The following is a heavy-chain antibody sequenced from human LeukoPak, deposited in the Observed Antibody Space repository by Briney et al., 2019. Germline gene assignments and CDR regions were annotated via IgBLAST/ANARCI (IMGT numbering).Heavy chain of an antibody. J-gene: IGHJ4*02. V-gene: IGHV4-38-2*02. Sequence: PSETLSLTCTVSGYSIRSGYYWGWIRQPPGKGLEWIGSIYHSGNTYYNPSLKSRVTISVDTSKNQFSLNLSSVTAADTAVYYCARERHGHPFDSWGQGTLVTVSS. CDR2: IYHSGNT. CDR3: ARERHGHPFDS. CDR1: GYSIRSGYY.